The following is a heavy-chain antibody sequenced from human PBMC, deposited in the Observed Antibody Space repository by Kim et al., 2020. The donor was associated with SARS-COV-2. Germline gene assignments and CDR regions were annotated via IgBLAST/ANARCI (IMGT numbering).Heavy chain of an antibody. CDR3: VRGANWGIGGY. Sequence: GGSLRLSCAASGFTFGNYWMHWVRQAPGKGLVYVSRINSDGSSTNNADSVKGRFTISRDNAKNTLYLQMNSLRAEDTALYYCVRGANWGIGGYWGQGTLVTVSS. CDR2: INSDGSST. V-gene: IGHV3-74*01. CDR1: GFTFGNYW. J-gene: IGHJ4*02. D-gene: IGHD7-27*01.